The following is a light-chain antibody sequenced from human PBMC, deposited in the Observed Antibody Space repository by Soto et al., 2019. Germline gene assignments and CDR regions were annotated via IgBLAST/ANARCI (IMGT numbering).Light chain of an antibody. CDR1: QSVGNN. CDR3: QQYNNWPPVT. V-gene: IGKV3-15*01. Sequence: EVVMSQSPDTLSVSPGERATLSCRASQSVGNNVAWYQQKPGQAPRLLIYGASTRATGIPARFSGSGSGTEFTLTISSLQSEDFAVYYCQQYNNWPPVTFGQGTKVDIK. CDR2: GAS. J-gene: IGKJ1*01.